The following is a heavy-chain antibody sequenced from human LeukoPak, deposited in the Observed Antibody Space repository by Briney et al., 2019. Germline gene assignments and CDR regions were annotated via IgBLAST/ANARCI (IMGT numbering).Heavy chain of an antibody. CDR3: ARRLEVTTSFAFDI. V-gene: IGHV1-8*02. CDR1: GYTFTGYY. D-gene: IGHD4-17*01. Sequence: ASVKVSCKASGYTFTGYYMHWVRQAPGQGLEWMGWINPNSGNTGYAQKFQGRVTMTRNTSISTAYMELSSLRSEDTAVYYCARRLEVTTSFAFDIWGQGTMVTVSS. J-gene: IGHJ3*02. CDR2: INPNSGNT.